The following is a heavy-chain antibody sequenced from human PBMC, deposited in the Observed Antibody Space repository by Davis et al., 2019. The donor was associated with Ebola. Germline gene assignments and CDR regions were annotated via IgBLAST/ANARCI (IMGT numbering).Heavy chain of an antibody. CDR3: AKGKIAARPDYYYGMDV. D-gene: IGHD6-6*01. CDR2: ISYDGSNK. Sequence: GESLKISCAASGFTFSSYGMHWVRQAPGKGLEWVAVISYDGSNKYYADSVKGRFTISRDNSKNTLYLQMNSLRAEDTAVYYCAKGKIAARPDYYYGMDVWGKGTTVTVSS. J-gene: IGHJ6*04. CDR1: GFTFSSYG. V-gene: IGHV3-30*18.